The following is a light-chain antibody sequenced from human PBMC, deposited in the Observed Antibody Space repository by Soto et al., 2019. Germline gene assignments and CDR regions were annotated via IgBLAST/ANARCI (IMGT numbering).Light chain of an antibody. V-gene: IGLV1-47*01. Sequence: QSVLTQPPSASGTPGQRVTMSCSGSSSNIGFNYVSWYQQLPGTAPKVLIYRNNQRPSGVPDRFSGSKAGTSASLAISGLRSEDEAEYYCASWDDSLSVWVFGGGTKLTVL. CDR2: RNN. J-gene: IGLJ3*02. CDR1: SSNIGFNY. CDR3: ASWDDSLSVWV.